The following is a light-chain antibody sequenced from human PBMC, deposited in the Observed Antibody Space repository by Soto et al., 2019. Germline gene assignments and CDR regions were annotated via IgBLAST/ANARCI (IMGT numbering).Light chain of an antibody. CDR1: QSVRNSF. J-gene: IGKJ4*01. V-gene: IGKV3-20*01. CDR2: GVS. CDR3: QQYGSSPLT. Sequence: EIVLTQSPGTLSLSPGDRATLSCRASQSVRNSFLAWYQQKPGQAPRLLIYGVSSRATGIPDRFSGSGSGTDFTLTISRLEPEACAVYYCQQYGSSPLTFGGGTKVEIK.